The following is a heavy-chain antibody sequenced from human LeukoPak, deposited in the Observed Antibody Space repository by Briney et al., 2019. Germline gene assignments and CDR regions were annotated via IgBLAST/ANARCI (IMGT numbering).Heavy chain of an antibody. CDR1: GHPFDSYG. CDR2: ISTYTGNT. CDR3: ARRTGYNYYYMDV. Sequence: ASVKVSCKASGHPFDSYGISWVRQAPGQGLEWMAWISTYTGNTDYAQKVQGRVSLTTDTSTSTAYMELRSLTSDDTAVYYCARRTGYNYYYMDVWGKGTTVTVSS. V-gene: IGHV1-18*01. D-gene: IGHD6-6*01. J-gene: IGHJ6*03.